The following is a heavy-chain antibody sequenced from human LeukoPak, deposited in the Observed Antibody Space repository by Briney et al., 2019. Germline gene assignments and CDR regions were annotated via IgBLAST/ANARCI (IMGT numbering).Heavy chain of an antibody. Sequence: ASVKVSCKASGYTFTSYSINGVRRAPGQGLEWMGWISPSNGDTSYAKKVQNRVTMTTDTSTTKVYMELRSLGSDDTAIYYCARDSGWELRHFFFDERGEGTQVTVSS. CDR1: GYTFTSYS. J-gene: IGHJ4*02. CDR2: ISPSNGDT. V-gene: IGHV1-18*04. CDR3: ARDSGWELRHFFFDE. D-gene: IGHD1-26*01.